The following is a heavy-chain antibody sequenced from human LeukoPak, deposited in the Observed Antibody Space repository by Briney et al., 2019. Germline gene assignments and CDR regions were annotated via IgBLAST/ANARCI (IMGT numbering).Heavy chain of an antibody. V-gene: IGHV3-48*03. CDR2: ISSSGSTI. D-gene: IGHD3-10*02. CDR1: GFPFNSYE. Sequence: PGGSLRLSCAASGFPFNSYEMNWVRPAPGKGLEWVSYISSSGSTIYYADSVKGRFTISRDNAKNSLYLQMNSLRAEDTAVYYCAELGITMIGGVWGKGTTVTVSS. CDR3: AELGITMIGGV. J-gene: IGHJ6*04.